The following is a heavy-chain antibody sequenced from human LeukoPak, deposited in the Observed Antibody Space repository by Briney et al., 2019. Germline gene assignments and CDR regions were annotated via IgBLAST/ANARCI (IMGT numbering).Heavy chain of an antibody. V-gene: IGHV3-23*01. CDR1: GFTFSSYA. Sequence: PGGSLRLSCAASGFTFSSYAMSWVRQAPGKGLEWVSAISGSGGSTYYADSAKGRFTISRDNSKNTLYLQMNSLRAEDTAVYYCAKVALQYYDFWSGYFDYWGQGTLVTVSS. CDR2: ISGSGGST. CDR3: AKVALQYYDFWSGYFDY. J-gene: IGHJ4*02. D-gene: IGHD3-3*01.